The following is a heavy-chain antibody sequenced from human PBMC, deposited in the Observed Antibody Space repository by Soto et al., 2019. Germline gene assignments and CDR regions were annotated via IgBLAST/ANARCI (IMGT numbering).Heavy chain of an antibody. V-gene: IGHV4-30-4*01. CDR3: ARARGGDSGDYASLFDR. D-gene: IGHD4-17*01. Sequence: LSLTCTVFGGSVSIGDYLWSWIRQRPGKGLEWIGYIHDSGNTYYNPSLTSRVTISLDTSKNQFSLKVPSMTAADTAVYFCARARGGDSGDYASLFDRWGQGNMVSVSS. J-gene: IGHJ5*02. CDR2: IHDSGNT. CDR1: GGSVSIGDYL.